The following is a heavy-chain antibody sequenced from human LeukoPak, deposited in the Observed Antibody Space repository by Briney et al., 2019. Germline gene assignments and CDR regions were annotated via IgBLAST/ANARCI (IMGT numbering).Heavy chain of an antibody. J-gene: IGHJ6*02. D-gene: IGHD3-22*01. Sequence: ASVKVSCKASGYTFTSYAMNWVRQAPGQGLEWMGWISAYNGNTNYAQKLQGRVTMTTDTSTGTAYMELRSLRSDDTAVYYCARDREYNYYDLHYYGMDVWGQGTTVTVSS. V-gene: IGHV1-18*01. CDR1: GYTFTSYA. CDR2: ISAYNGNT. CDR3: ARDREYNYYDLHYYGMDV.